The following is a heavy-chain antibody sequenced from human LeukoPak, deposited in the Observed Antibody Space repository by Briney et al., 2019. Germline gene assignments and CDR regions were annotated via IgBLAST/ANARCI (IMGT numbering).Heavy chain of an antibody. J-gene: IGHJ4*02. Sequence: GGSLRLSCAAWGFTFDDYGMSWVRQAPGKGLEWVSGINWNGGSTGYADSVKGRFTISRDNAKNSLYLQMNSLRAEDTALYYCARGSFWSGSPDFDFWGQGTLVTVSS. CDR1: GFTFDDYG. V-gene: IGHV3-20*04. D-gene: IGHD3-3*01. CDR3: ARGSFWSGSPDFDF. CDR2: INWNGGST.